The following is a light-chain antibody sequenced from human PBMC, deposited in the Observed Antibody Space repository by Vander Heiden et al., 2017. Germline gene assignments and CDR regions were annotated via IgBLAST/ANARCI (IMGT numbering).Light chain of an antibody. CDR1: SSNIGAGYD. CDR3: QSYDSSLSGSV. CDR2: GNS. J-gene: IGLJ3*02. Sequence: QSVLPPPPSVSGAPRQRVTISCTGSSSNIGAGYDVHWYQQLPGTAPKLLIYGNSNRPSGVPDRFSGSKPGTSASLAITGLQAEDEADYYCQSYDSSLSGSVFGGGTKLTVL. V-gene: IGLV1-40*01.